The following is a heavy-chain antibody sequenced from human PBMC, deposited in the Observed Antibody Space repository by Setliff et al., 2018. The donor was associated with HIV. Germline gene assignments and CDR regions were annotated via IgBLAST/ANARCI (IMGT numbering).Heavy chain of an antibody. D-gene: IGHD6-13*01. Sequence: GGSLRLSCAASGFTFSSYSMNWVRQTPGKGLEWVSYISSSDTTIYYADSVKGRFTISRDNAKNSLYLQMSSLRAEDTAVYYCAKDHATSSWFTALLDYWGQGALVTVSS. J-gene: IGHJ4*02. V-gene: IGHV3-48*01. CDR3: AKDHATSSWFTALLDY. CDR1: GFTFSSYS. CDR2: ISSSDTTI.